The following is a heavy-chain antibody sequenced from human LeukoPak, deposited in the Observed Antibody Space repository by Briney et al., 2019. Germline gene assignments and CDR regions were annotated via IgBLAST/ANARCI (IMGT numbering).Heavy chain of an antibody. CDR3: ASSPTYDSSGYYEYYFDH. Sequence: SETLSLTCTVSGGSVSSGSYYWSWIRQPPGKGLEWIGYIYYSGSTNYNPSLKSRVTISVDTSKNQFSLKLSSVTAADTAVYYCASSPTYDSSGYYEYYFDHWGQGTLVTVSS. D-gene: IGHD3-22*01. CDR1: GGSVSSGSYY. V-gene: IGHV4-61*01. CDR2: IYYSGST. J-gene: IGHJ4*02.